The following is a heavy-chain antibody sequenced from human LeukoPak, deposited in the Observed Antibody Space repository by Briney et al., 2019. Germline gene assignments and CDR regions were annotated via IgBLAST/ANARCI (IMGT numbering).Heavy chain of an antibody. CDR3: ARYCSSTSCQDP. D-gene: IGHD2-2*01. J-gene: IGHJ5*02. Sequence: ASVKVSCKASGGTFSSYAISWLRQAPGQGLEWMGGIIPIFGTANYAQKFQGRVTITADESTSTAYMELSSLRSEDTAVYYCARYCSSTSCQDPWGQGTLVTVSS. CDR1: GGTFSSYA. V-gene: IGHV1-69*13. CDR2: IIPIFGTA.